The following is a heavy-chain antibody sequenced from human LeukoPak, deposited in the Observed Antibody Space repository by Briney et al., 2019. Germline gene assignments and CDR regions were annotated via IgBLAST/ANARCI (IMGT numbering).Heavy chain of an antibody. J-gene: IGHJ3*02. CDR3: ARHPRGYYDSSGDAFDI. V-gene: IGHV4-61*02. Sequence: SETLSLTCTVSGGSISSGSYYWSWIRQPAGKGLEWIGRIYTSGSTNYNPSLKSRVTISVDTSKNQFSLKLSSVTAADTAVYYCARHPRGYYDSSGDAFDIWGQGTMVTVSS. CDR2: IYTSGST. D-gene: IGHD3-22*01. CDR1: GGSISSGSYY.